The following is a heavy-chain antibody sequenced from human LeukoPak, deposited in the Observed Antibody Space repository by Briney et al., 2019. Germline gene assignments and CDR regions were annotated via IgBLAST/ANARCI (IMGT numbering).Heavy chain of an antibody. V-gene: IGHV3-23*01. CDR2: ISASGGTT. CDR1: GDNLNRYV. D-gene: IGHD4-17*01. Sequence: GGSLRLSCEASGDNLNRYVMSWVRQAPGKGLEWVSPISASGGTTYYADSVQGRFTTSRDNSKNTLYLQMNSLRAEDTALYYCATLYGDYNWYFNLWGRGTLVTVSS. CDR3: ATLYGDYNWYFNL. J-gene: IGHJ2*01.